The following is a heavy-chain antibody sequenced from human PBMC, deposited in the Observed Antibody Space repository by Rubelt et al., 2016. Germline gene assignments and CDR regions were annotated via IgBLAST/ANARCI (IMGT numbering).Heavy chain of an antibody. D-gene: IGHD1-1*01. Sequence: QLQLQESGPGLVKPSETLSLTCTVSGGSISSSSYSWGWIRQPPGQGLEWIGSIYHRGSTYYNRSLKGRVTVSVETSKNQWSVKWSSGTAADTAVYDGAGDPRGETGTLFDPWGQGTLVTVSS. CDR3: AGDPRGETGTLFDP. CDR1: GGSISSSSYS. V-gene: IGHV4-39*07. CDR2: IYHRGST. J-gene: IGHJ5*02.